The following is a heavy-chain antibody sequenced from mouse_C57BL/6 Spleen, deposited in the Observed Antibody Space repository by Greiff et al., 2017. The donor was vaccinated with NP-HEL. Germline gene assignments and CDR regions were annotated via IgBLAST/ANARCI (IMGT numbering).Heavy chain of an antibody. D-gene: IGHD2-4*01. V-gene: IGHV1-55*01. CDR3: ARRPFYDYDPYAMDY. Sequence: QVQLKQSGAELVKPGASVKMSCKASGYTFTSYWITWVKQRPGQGLEWIGDIYPGSGSTNYNEKFKSKATLTVDTSSSTAYMQLSSLTSEDSAVYYCARRPFYDYDPYAMDYWGQGTSVTVSS. CDR2: IYPGSGST. CDR1: GYTFTSYW. J-gene: IGHJ4*01.